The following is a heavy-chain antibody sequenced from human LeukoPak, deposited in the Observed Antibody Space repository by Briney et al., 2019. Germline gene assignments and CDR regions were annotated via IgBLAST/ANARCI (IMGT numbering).Heavy chain of an antibody. CDR2: IYYSGST. CDR3: ARQPELPTLYYYYYMDV. V-gene: IGHV4-59*11. J-gene: IGHJ6*03. Sequence: SETLSLTCTVSGGSISSHYWSWIRQPPGKGLEWIGYIYYSGSTNYNPSLKSRVTISVDTSKNQFSLKLSSVTAADTAVYYCARQPELPTLYYYYYMDVWGKGTTVTVSS. CDR1: GGSISSHY. D-gene: IGHD1-14*01.